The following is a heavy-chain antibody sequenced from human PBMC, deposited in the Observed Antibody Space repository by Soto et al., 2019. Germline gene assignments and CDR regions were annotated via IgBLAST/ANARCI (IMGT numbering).Heavy chain of an antibody. J-gene: IGHJ4*02. D-gene: IGHD1-26*01. V-gene: IGHV3-21*01. CDR1: GFTFSSYS. CDR2: ISSSSSYI. Sequence: KPGGSLRLSCAASGFTFSSYSMNWVRQAPGKGLEWVSSISSSSSYIYYADSVKGRFTISRDNAKNSLYLQMNSLRAEDTAVYYCARAPSGSYSRQGPLWGQGTLVTVSS. CDR3: ARAPSGSYSRQGPL.